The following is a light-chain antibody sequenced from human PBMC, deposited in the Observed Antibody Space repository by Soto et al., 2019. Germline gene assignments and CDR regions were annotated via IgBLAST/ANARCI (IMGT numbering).Light chain of an antibody. Sequence: QSVVTQAPSVSGTPGQRVTISCSGSSSNIESNWVYWYQQLPGTAPKLLIYYNNQRPSWVPDRFSGSKSGTSASLAITGLLSDDEADYYCATWDDDLYTQLIGGGTKVTVL. CDR1: SSNIESNW. CDR2: YNN. CDR3: ATWDDDLYTQL. J-gene: IGLJ2*01. V-gene: IGLV1-47*02.